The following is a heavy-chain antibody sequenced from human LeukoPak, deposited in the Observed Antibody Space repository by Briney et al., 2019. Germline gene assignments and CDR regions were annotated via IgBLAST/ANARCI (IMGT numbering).Heavy chain of an antibody. Sequence: GASVKVSCKASGYTFTGYYMHWVRQAPGQGLEWMGWIDPNSGGTNYAQKFQGRVTMTRDTSNSTAYMELSRLRSDDTAVYYCARFDVESAHDYWGQGTLVTVSS. CDR3: ARFDVESAHDY. CDR1: GYTFTGYY. D-gene: IGHD3-16*01. CDR2: IDPNSGGT. V-gene: IGHV1-2*02. J-gene: IGHJ4*02.